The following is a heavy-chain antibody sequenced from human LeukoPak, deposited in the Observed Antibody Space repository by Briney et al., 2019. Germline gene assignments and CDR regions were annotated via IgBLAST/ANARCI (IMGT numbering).Heavy chain of an antibody. J-gene: IGHJ6*03. D-gene: IGHD3-16*01. Sequence: ASVKVSCKASGGTFISYAISWVRQAPGQGLEWMGGIIPIFGTANYAQKFQGRVTITTDESTSTAYLELSSLRSEDTAVYYCASELSLRLYYYYYMDVWGKGTTVTVSS. CDR1: GGTFISYA. CDR2: IIPIFGTA. V-gene: IGHV1-69*05. CDR3: ASELSLRLYYYYYMDV.